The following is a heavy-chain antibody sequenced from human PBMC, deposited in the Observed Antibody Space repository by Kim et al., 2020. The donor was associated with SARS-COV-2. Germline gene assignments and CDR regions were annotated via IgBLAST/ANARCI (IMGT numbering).Heavy chain of an antibody. J-gene: IGHJ5*02. CDR3: AREREEWSYTWFDP. V-gene: IGHV3-30*01. Sequence: ADSVKGRFTISRDNSKNTLYLQMNSLRAEDTAVYYCAREREEWSYTWFDPWGQGTLVTVSS. D-gene: IGHD3-3*01.